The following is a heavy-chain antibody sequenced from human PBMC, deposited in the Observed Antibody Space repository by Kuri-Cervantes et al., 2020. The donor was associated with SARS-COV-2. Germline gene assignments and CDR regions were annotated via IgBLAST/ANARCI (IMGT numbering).Heavy chain of an antibody. J-gene: IGHJ4*02. Sequence: GESLKISCAASTLTFNTYNMNWVRQAPGKGLEWVSSISSSSSYIYYADSVKGRFTISRDNAKNSLYLQMNSLRAEDTAVYYCARDVGGDSSGWYDYWGQGTLVTVSS. CDR3: ARDVGGDSSGWYDY. CDR1: TLTFNTYN. V-gene: IGHV3-21*01. D-gene: IGHD6-19*01. CDR2: ISSSSSYI.